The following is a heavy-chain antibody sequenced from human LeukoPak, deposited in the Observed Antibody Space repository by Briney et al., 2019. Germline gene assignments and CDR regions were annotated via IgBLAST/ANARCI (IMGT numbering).Heavy chain of an antibody. J-gene: IGHJ4*02. CDR3: ATTKECCGGDCRFDY. CDR2: INTDGRST. V-gene: IGHV3-74*01. Sequence: GGSLRLSCAASGFTFSSYWMHWVRQAPGKGLVWVSHINTDGRSTNYADSVKGRFTISRDNAKNTLYLQMNSLRAEDTAVYYCATTKECCGGDCRFDYWGQGTLVTVSS. CDR1: GFTFSSYW. D-gene: IGHD2-21*02.